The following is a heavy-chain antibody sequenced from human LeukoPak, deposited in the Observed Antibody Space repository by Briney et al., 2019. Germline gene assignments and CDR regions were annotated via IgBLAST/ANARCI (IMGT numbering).Heavy chain of an antibody. CDR1: GFTFSSYW. Sequence: GSLRLSCVASGFTFSSYWMSWVRQAPGKGPEWVANIKQESGEIYYVDSVKGRFTISRDSAKNSLYLQMNSLRAEDTAVYYCARDKIVGPTRFDYWGQGILVTVSS. CDR3: ARDKIVGPTRFDY. J-gene: IGHJ4*02. CDR2: IKQESGEI. V-gene: IGHV3-7*01. D-gene: IGHD1-26*01.